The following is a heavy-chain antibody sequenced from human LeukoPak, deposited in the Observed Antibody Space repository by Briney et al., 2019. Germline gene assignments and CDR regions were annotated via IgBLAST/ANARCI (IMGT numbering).Heavy chain of an antibody. V-gene: IGHV4-59*01. D-gene: IGHD3-22*01. CDR1: GGSISSYF. CDR3: ARGLYYCENSGPLGGYYFDS. J-gene: IGHJ4*02. Sequence: SETLSLTCTVSGGSISSYFWSWLRQPPGKGLEWMGYIYYTGSTNYNPSLKSRVTISVDTSENQFSLKLSSVTAADTAGYYCARGLYYCENSGPLGGYYFDSWGQGTLVTVSS. CDR2: IYYTGST.